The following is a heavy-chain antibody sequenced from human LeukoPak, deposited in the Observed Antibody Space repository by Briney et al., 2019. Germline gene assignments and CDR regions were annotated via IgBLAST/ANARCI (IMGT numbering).Heavy chain of an antibody. CDR3: ASPSLMSGEPSYFDF. J-gene: IGHJ4*02. D-gene: IGHD4-17*01. CDR2: IYYTGNT. Sequence: SQTLSLTCTVSGGSVSSSNFYWAWIRQPPGKGLEWIGSIYYTGNTSYNPSLKSRGTLSIDTSKNQFSLKLTSVTAADTAVYYCASPSLMSGEPSYFDFWGQGTLVSVSA. V-gene: IGHV4-39*07. CDR1: GGSVSSSNFY.